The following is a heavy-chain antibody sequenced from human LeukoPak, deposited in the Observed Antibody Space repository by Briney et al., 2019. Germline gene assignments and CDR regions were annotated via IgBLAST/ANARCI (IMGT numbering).Heavy chain of an antibody. CDR2: INPNSGGT. D-gene: IGHD6-19*01. J-gene: IGHJ4*02. CDR1: GYTFTGYY. Sequence: ASVKVSCKASGYTFTGYYMHWVRQAPGQGLEWMGWINPNSGGTNYAQKFQGRVTMTRDTSISTAYMELSRLRSDDTAVYYCARGVGSGWYLRIYYWGQGTLVTVSS. CDR3: ARGVGSGWYLRIYY. V-gene: IGHV1-2*02.